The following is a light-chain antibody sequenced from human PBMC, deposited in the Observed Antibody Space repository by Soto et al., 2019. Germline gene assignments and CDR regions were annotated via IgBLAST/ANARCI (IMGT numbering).Light chain of an antibody. CDR3: CSYAGSSIR. V-gene: IGLV2-23*02. CDR2: EVS. J-gene: IGLJ3*02. CDR1: SSDVGSYNL. Sequence: QSVLTQPASVSGSPGQSITISCTGTSSDVGSYNLVSWYQQHPGKAPKLMIYEVSKRPSGVSNRFSGSKSGNTASLTISGLQAEDEADYYCCSYAGSSIRFGGGTTLTVL.